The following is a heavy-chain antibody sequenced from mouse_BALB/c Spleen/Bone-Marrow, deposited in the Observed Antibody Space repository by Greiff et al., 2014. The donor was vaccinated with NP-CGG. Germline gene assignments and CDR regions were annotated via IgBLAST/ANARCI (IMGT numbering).Heavy chain of an antibody. CDR2: ISSSYGDA. Sequence: VQGVESGAELVRPGVSVKISCKGSGYTFTDYAMHWVKQSHAKSLEWIGIISSSYGDATYNQKFKGKATMTADKSSNTAYMELARLTSEDSAIYYCARGLSYYYGTSYYFDYWGQGTTLTVSS. V-gene: IGHV1S137*01. D-gene: IGHD1-1*01. J-gene: IGHJ2*01. CDR1: GYTFTDYA. CDR3: ARGLSYYYGTSYYFDY.